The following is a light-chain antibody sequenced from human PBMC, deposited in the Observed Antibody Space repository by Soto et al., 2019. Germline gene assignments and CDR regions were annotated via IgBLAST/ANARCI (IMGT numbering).Light chain of an antibody. J-gene: IGKJ5*01. CDR3: QQSDSLPIT. V-gene: IGKV1-33*01. CDR1: QDISNY. Sequence: DIQMTQSPSSLSASVGDRVTITCRASQDISNYLNWYQQRPGKAPKLLIYDASNLERRVPSRFSGTRSGTHFTFAITSLQPGDVATYYCQQSDSLPITFGQGTRLEI. CDR2: DAS.